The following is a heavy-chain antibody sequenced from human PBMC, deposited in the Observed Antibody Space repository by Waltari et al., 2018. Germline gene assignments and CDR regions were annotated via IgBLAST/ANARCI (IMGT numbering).Heavy chain of an antibody. Sequence: EVQLVESGGGLVQPGGSLRLSCAASGFTFSNYWMHWVRQAPGKGLLWVSRIRSDGSITTYAESVKGRFTISRDNAKNTLYLQMNSLRTEDTAVYYCARERSVASDYWGQGTLVTVSS. D-gene: IGHD6-19*01. CDR2: IRSDGSIT. J-gene: IGHJ4*02. CDR1: GFTFSNYW. V-gene: IGHV3-74*01. CDR3: ARERSVASDY.